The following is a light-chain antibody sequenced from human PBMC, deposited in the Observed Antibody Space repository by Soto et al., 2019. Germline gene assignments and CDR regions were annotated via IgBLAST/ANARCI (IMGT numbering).Light chain of an antibody. CDR1: QSVSRF. V-gene: IGKV3-11*01. CDR3: QQRGNWPPIT. CDR2: DAS. Sequence: ETVLTQSPATLSLSPGERATLSCRASQSVSRFFAWYQQKPGQAPRLLIYDASNRATGIPARFSGSGSGTDFTLTISSLEPEDFAVYYCQQRGNWPPITFGQGTRLDIK. J-gene: IGKJ5*01.